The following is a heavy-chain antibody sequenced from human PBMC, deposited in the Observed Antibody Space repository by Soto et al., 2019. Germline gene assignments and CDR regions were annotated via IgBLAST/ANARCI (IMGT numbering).Heavy chain of an antibody. CDR1: RDNLTGYD. Sequence: APMKVSCTASRDNLTGYDIKRGRQAPRQGFEWMGWMNPNSGNTGYAQKFQGRVTMTRNTSISTAYMELSSLRSEYTAVYYCARGRTMIVVVPNWFDPWGQGTLVTVSS. J-gene: IGHJ5*02. D-gene: IGHD3-22*01. CDR3: ARGRTMIVVVPNWFDP. CDR2: MNPNSGNT. V-gene: IGHV1-8*01.